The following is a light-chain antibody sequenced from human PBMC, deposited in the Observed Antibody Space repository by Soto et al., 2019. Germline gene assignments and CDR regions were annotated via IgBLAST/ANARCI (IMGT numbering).Light chain of an antibody. J-gene: IGKJ1*01. CDR3: QQYYSTPTWT. Sequence: DIVMTQSPDSLAVSLGERATINCKSSQSVLYSSNNKNYLAWYQQQPGQPPKLLIYWASTRESGVPDRFGGSGSGTDFTLTISSLQAEDVAVYYCQQYYSTPTWTFGQGTKVEIK. V-gene: IGKV4-1*01. CDR1: QSVLYSSNNKNY. CDR2: WAS.